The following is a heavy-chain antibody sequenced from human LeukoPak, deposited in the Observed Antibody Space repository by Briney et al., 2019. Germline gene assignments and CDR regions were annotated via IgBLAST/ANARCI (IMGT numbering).Heavy chain of an antibody. CDR1: GFTFSFYS. CDR2: ISSSSGYI. V-gene: IGHV3-21*01. J-gene: IGHJ4*02. Sequence: GGSLRLSCAASGFTFSFYSMNWVRQAPGKGLEWVSSISSSSGYIYYADSVKGRFTISRDNAKNSLYLHLNSLRAEDTAVYYCARERYNWNYAFDYWGQGTLVTVSS. D-gene: IGHD1-7*01. CDR3: ARERYNWNYAFDY.